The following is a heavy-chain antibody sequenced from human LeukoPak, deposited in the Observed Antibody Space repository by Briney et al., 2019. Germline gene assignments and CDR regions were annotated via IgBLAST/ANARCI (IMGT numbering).Heavy chain of an antibody. J-gene: IGHJ4*02. CDR2: ISAYNGNT. CDR3: ATDRAYCSGGSCSENFDY. D-gene: IGHD2-15*01. Sequence: ASVKVSCKASGYTFTSYGIRWVRQAPGQGLEWMGWISAYNGNTNYAQKLQGRVTMTTDTSTITAYMELRSMISDDTAVEYCATDRAYCSGGSCSENFDYWGQGTLVTVSS. V-gene: IGHV1-18*04. CDR1: GYTFTSYG.